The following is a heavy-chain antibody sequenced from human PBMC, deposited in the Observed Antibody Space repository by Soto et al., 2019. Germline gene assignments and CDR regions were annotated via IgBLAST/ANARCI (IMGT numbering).Heavy chain of an antibody. CDR2: IYYSGST. D-gene: IGHD3-3*01. J-gene: IGHJ5*02. CDR1: GGSISSYY. Sequence: SETLSLTCTFSGGSISSYYWILIRQPPGKGLEWIGYIYYSGSTNYNPSLKSRVTISVDTSKNQFSLKLSSVTAADTAVYYCAKVNDFWTGYYSTNWFDPWGQGTLVTVSS. V-gene: IGHV4-59*01. CDR3: AKVNDFWTGYYSTNWFDP.